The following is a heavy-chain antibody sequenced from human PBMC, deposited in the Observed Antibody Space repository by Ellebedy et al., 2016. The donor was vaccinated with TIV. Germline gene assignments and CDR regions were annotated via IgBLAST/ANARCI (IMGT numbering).Heavy chain of an antibody. J-gene: IGHJ4*02. Sequence: GESLKISCAASGFSFSTYAMSWVRQAPGKGLEWFSSASDGGHGTDYAASVEGRFTISRDHYQSKIYLQMDSLRADDTAVYYGAKVRVWYGDAVNSWGPGTRVTVSS. CDR1: GFSFSTYA. V-gene: IGHV3-23*01. CDR2: ASDGGHGT. D-gene: IGHD3-10*01. CDR3: AKVRVWYGDAVNS.